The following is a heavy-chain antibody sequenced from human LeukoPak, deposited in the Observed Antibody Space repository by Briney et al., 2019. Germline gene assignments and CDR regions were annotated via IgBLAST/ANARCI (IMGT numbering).Heavy chain of an antibody. Sequence: GGSLRLSCTASGLTLSNYWMIWVRQAPGKGLQWVAKIKQDGSEKYYVDSVKGRFTISRDNAENSLYLQMNSLRAEDTALYYCARKRPNYFDYWGQGTLVTVSS. V-gene: IGHV3-7*01. CDR3: ARKRPNYFDY. CDR1: GLTLSNYW. J-gene: IGHJ4*02. CDR2: IKQDGSEK.